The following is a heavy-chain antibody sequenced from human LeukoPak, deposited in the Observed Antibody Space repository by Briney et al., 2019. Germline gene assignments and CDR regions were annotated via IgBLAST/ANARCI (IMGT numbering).Heavy chain of an antibody. CDR1: GFTFRNNW. CDR2: IKEDGSDK. V-gene: IGHV3-7*01. Sequence: GGSLRLSGTASGFTFRNNWMSWVRQAPGKGLECVAYIKEDGSDKNYVDSVKGRFTISRDNAKSSLYLQMNSLRVEDTAVYYCVRGTRSNSFWGQGTQVTVSS. J-gene: IGHJ4*02. D-gene: IGHD6-6*01. CDR3: VRGTRSNSF.